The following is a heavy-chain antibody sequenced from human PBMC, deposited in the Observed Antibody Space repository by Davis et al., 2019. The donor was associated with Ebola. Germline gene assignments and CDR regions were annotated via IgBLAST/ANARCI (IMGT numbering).Heavy chain of an antibody. V-gene: IGHV4-59*01. CDR2: IYYSGST. J-gene: IGHJ5*02. CDR1: GDSISSYY. Sequence: MPSETLSLTCTVSGDSISSYYWSWIRQPPGKGLEWIGYIYYSGSTNYNPSLKSRVTISVDTSKNQFSLKLSSVTAADTAVYYCAGGLLWFGELLNNWFDPWGQGTLVTVSS. CDR3: AGGLLWFGELLNNWFDP. D-gene: IGHD3-10*01.